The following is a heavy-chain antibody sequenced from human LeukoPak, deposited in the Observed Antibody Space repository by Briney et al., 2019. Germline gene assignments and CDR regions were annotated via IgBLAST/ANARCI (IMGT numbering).Heavy chain of an antibody. CDR1: GGSISSYY. D-gene: IGHD3-22*01. CDR3: ARFYYDSSGSSHHDAFDI. J-gene: IGHJ3*02. V-gene: IGHV4-4*07. CDR2: IYTSGST. Sequence: SETLSLTCTVSGGSISSYYWSWIRQPAGKGLEWIGRIYTSGSTNYNPSLKSRVTMSVDTSKNQFSLKLSSVTAADTVVYYCARFYYDSSGSSHHDAFDIWGQGTMVTVSS.